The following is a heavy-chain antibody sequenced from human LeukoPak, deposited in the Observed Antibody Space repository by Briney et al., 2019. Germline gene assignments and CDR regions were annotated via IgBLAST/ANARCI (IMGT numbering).Heavy chain of an antibody. J-gene: IGHJ4*02. Sequence: SETLSLTCTVSGGSISSYYWSWIRQPPGKGLEWIGYIHYSGSTNYNPSLKSRVTISVDTSKNQFSLKLSSVTAADTAVYCCAREVYGSGSSGYDYWGQGTLVTVSS. CDR1: GGSISSYY. D-gene: IGHD3-10*01. CDR2: IHYSGST. V-gene: IGHV4-59*01. CDR3: AREVYGSGSSGYDY.